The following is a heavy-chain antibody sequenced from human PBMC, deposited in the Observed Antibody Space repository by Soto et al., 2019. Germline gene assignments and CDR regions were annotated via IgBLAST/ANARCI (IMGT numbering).Heavy chain of an antibody. CDR3: ARKDKSGYFNWFAP. Sequence: GESLNISGRTSGYKFTSYWIAWVRQMPGKGLEWMGIIFPSDSDTRYSPSFQGQVTISADRSTSTVFLQWASLKASDTAVYFCARKDKSGYFNWFAPWGQGTLVTVS. D-gene: IGHD6-25*01. CDR1: GYKFTSYW. V-gene: IGHV5-51*01. CDR2: IFPSDSDT. J-gene: IGHJ5*02.